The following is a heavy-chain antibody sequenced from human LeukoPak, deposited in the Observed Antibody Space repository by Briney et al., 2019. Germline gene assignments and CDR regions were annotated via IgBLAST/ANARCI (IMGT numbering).Heavy chain of an antibody. V-gene: IGHV4-59*08. Sequence: SETLSLTCAVYGGSFSGYYWSWIRQPPGKGLEWIGYIYYSGSTNYNPSLKSRVTISVDTSKNQFSLKLSSVTAADTAVYYCARHPSIAAAVESWFDPWGQGTLVTVSS. CDR3: ARHPSIAAAVESWFDP. CDR2: IYYSGST. J-gene: IGHJ5*02. D-gene: IGHD6-13*01. CDR1: GGSFSGYY.